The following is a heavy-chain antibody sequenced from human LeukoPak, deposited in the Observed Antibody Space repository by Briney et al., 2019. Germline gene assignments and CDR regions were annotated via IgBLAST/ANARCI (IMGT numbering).Heavy chain of an antibody. V-gene: IGHV1-69*05. CDR3: ARVDRYHDYPDV. CDR2: VMPLFNTT. Sequence: ASVKVSCKASGGSFFSYSITWLGHAPGQGLQWMGAVMPLFNTTNYSQEFQSRVTITTDEYTSTTYMEQSSLRCEETTMCYCARVDRYHDYPDVWGKRNTVTVSS. J-gene: IGHJ6*03. CDR1: GGSFFSYS.